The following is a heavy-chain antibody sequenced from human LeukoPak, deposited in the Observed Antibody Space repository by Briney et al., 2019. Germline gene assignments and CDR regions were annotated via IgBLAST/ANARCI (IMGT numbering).Heavy chain of an antibody. Sequence: SETLSLTCAVYGGSFSGYYCSWIRQPPGKGLEWIGEINHSGSTYYNPSLKSRVTISVDTSKNQFSLKLSSVTAADTAVYYCARQTVTTFGWFDPWGQGTLVTVSS. V-gene: IGHV4-34*01. D-gene: IGHD3-16*01. CDR3: ARQTVTTFGWFDP. J-gene: IGHJ5*02. CDR2: INHSGST. CDR1: GGSFSGYY.